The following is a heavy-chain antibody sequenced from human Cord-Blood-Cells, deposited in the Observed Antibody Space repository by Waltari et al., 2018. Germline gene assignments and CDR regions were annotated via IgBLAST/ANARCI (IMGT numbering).Heavy chain of an antibody. Sequence: QVQLVESGGGVVQPGRSLRLSCAASGFTFSSYALHWVLQAPGKGVEWVAVISYDGSNKYYADSVKGRFTISRDNSKNTLYLQMNSLRAEDTAVYYCAREKTENDAFDIWGQGTMVTVSS. CDR1: GFTFSSYA. CDR2: ISYDGSNK. CDR3: AREKTENDAFDI. V-gene: IGHV3-30-3*01. J-gene: IGHJ3*02. D-gene: IGHD1-1*01.